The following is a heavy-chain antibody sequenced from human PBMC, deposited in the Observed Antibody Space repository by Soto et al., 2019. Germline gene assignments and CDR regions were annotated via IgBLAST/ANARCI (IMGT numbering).Heavy chain of an antibody. CDR1: GYTFTGYY. CDR3: ARESSSSWYDDAFDI. D-gene: IGHD6-13*01. J-gene: IGHJ3*02. CDR2: INPNSGGT. Sequence: ASVNVSCKASGYTFTGYYMHWVRQAPGQGLEWMGWINPNSGGTNYAQKFQGRVTMTRDTSSSTAYMELSRLRSDDTAVYYCARESSSSWYDDAFDIWGQGTMVTVSS. V-gene: IGHV1-2*02.